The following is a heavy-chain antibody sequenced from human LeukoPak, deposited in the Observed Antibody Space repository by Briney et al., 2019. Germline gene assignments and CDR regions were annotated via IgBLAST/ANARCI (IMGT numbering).Heavy chain of an antibody. V-gene: IGHV3-23*01. CDR2: ISGSGGST. CDR1: GFTFSSYA. CDR3: AKQFGLYYYYGMDV. J-gene: IGHJ6*02. Sequence: GGSLGLSCAASGFTFSSYAMSWVRQAPGKGLEWVSAISGSGGSTYYADSVKGRFTISRDNSKNTLYLQMNSLRAEDTAVYYCAKQFGLYYYYGMDVWGQGTTVTVSS. D-gene: IGHD3-16*01.